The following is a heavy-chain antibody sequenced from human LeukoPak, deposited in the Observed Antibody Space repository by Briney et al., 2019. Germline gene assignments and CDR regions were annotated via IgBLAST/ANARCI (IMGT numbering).Heavy chain of an antibody. Sequence: ASVKVSCKVSGYTLTDLSMHWVRQAPGKGLEWMGHFDHGNGKTIHAQRLQGRVTMTEDTSTDTGYMELRSLTYEDTAAYYCATASAPYGYKPLDSWGQGTLVTVSS. V-gene: IGHV1-24*01. D-gene: IGHD4-17*01. J-gene: IGHJ4*02. CDR2: FDHGNGKT. CDR3: ATASAPYGYKPLDS. CDR1: GYTLTDLS.